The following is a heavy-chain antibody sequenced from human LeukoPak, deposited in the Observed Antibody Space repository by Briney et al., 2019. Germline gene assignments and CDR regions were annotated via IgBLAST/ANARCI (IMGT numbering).Heavy chain of an antibody. D-gene: IGHD3-3*01. CDR2: IYSGDST. CDR1: GFTVSTDH. J-gene: IGHJ3*02. Sequence: GGSLRLSCAASGFTVSTDHMSWVRQAPGKGLEWVSIIYSGDSTYYADSVKGRFTISRDNSKNTLYLQMNSLRAEDTAVYYCARVFWEKDGFIGAFDIWGQGTMVTVSS. CDR3: ARVFWEKDGFIGAFDI. V-gene: IGHV3-66*01.